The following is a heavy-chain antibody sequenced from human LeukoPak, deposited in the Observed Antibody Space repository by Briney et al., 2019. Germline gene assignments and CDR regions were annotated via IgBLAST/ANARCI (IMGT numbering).Heavy chain of an antibody. J-gene: IGHJ4*02. Sequence: SETLSLTCTVPGGSISSYYWSWIRQPPGKGLEWIGYIYYSGSTNYNPSPKSQVTISIDTSKNQFSLKLSSVTAADTAVYYCARGGSSGWVDYWGQGTLVTVSS. CDR3: ARGGSSGWVDY. CDR2: IYYSGST. CDR1: GGSISSYY. V-gene: IGHV4-59*01. D-gene: IGHD6-19*01.